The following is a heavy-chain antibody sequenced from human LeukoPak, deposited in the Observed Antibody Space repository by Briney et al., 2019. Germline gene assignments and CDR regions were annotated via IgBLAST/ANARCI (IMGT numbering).Heavy chain of an antibody. CDR1: GDSISRDHW. CDR2: IFHTGNT. J-gene: IGHJ4*02. CDR3: ARNHDWAFDY. D-gene: IGHD2-21*01. Sequence: SGTLSLTCAVSGDSISRDHWWNWVGPPPGKGLEWIGEIFHTGNTNYNPSLKSRVTMSVDKSKNQFALNLTSVTATDTAVYYCARNHDWAFDYWGQGTLATVSS. V-gene: IGHV4-4*02.